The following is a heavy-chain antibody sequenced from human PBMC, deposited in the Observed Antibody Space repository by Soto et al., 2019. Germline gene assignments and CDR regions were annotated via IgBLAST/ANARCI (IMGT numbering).Heavy chain of an antibody. V-gene: IGHV4-30-4*01. Sequence: QVHLQESGPGLLKPSQTLSLTCAVSGDSIGSGDYYWTWIHQSPGKGLEYIGYIYKSGRTYYNPSLKSRPVISLDTSKNQVFLGLTSLTAADTAMYFCARSLSSSSGYFDPWGQGTLVTVSS. CDR2: IYKSGRT. J-gene: IGHJ5*02. CDR1: GDSIGSGDYY. CDR3: ARSLSSSSGYFDP. D-gene: IGHD6-6*01.